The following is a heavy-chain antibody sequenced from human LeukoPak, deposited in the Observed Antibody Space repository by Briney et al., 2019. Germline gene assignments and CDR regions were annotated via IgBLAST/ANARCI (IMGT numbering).Heavy chain of an antibody. Sequence: GASVKVSCKASGYTFTGYYMHWVRQAPGQGLEWMGWINPNSGGTNYAQKFQGRVTMTRDTSISTAYMELSRLRSDDTAMYYCARSYMSAVADFGFDPWGQGTLVTVSS. D-gene: IGHD6-19*01. J-gene: IGHJ5*02. CDR3: ARSYMSAVADFGFDP. CDR2: INPNSGGT. V-gene: IGHV1-2*02. CDR1: GYTFTGYY.